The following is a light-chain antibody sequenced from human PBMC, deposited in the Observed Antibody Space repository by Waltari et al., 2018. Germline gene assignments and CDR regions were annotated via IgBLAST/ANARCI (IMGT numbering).Light chain of an antibody. CDR2: AAT. V-gene: IGKV1-9*01. CDR3: QHLNSYPFP. J-gene: IGKJ3*01. Sequence: IQLTQSPSSLSASVGDRVTLTCRASQGISSYLAWYQQKRGKAPKLLIYAATTLQSGVPSSFSGSGAEADCTLTLSSLQPGGFETYHCQHLNSYPFPLGPGTKVDIK. CDR1: QGISSY.